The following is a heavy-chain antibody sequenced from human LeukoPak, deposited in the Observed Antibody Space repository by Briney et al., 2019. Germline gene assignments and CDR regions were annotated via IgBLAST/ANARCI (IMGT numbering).Heavy chain of an antibody. V-gene: IGHV3-33*01. Sequence: GGSLRLSCAASGFTFSNYGMHWVRQAPGKGLEWVADIWYDGSNKYYADSVKGRFTISRDNSKNTLYLQMNSLRAEDTAVYYCARFGSVDAFDIWGQGIMVTVSS. D-gene: IGHD2-15*01. CDR3: ARFGSVDAFDI. J-gene: IGHJ3*02. CDR1: GFTFSNYG. CDR2: IWYDGSNK.